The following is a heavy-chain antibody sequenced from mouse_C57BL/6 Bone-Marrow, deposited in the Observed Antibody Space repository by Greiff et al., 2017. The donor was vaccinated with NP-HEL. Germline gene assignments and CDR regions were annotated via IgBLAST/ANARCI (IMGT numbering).Heavy chain of an antibody. V-gene: IGHV5-4*01. CDR2: ISDGGSYT. J-gene: IGHJ2*01. D-gene: IGHD2-2*01. CDR1: GFTFSSYA. Sequence: EVQVVESGGGLVKPGGSLKLSCAASGFTFSSYAMSWVRQTPEKRLEWVATISDGGSYTYYPDNVKGRVTISRDNAKNNLYLQMSHLKSEDTAMYYCAREGGTMVTTTFFDYWGQGTTLTVSS. CDR3: AREGGTMVTTTFFDY.